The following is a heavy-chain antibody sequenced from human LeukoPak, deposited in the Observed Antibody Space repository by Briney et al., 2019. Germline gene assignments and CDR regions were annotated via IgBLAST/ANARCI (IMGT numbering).Heavy chain of an antibody. D-gene: IGHD3-10*01. CDR1: EFSVGSNY. V-gene: IGHV3-66*01. CDR3: ARSLRVRGVPDYMDV. J-gene: IGHJ6*03. CDR2: IYSGGST. Sequence: AGGSLRLSCAASEFSVGSNYMTWVRQAPGKGLEWVSLIYSGGSTYYADSVKGRFTISRDNSKNTLYLQMNNLRADDTAVYYCARSLRVRGVPDYMDVWGKGTTVTVSS.